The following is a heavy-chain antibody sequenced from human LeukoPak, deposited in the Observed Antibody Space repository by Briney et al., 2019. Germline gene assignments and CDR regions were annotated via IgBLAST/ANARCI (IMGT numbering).Heavy chain of an antibody. V-gene: IGHV4-59*01. Sequence: SETLSLACTVSGGPISSYYWSWIRQPPGKGLEWIGYIYTSGSTSYNPSLKSRVTISADTSKNQFSLKLSSVTAADTAVYYCARDGRTWVVWGKGTTVTVSS. CDR2: IYTSGST. CDR1: GGPISSYY. D-gene: IGHD2-15*01. CDR3: ARDGRTWVV. J-gene: IGHJ6*04.